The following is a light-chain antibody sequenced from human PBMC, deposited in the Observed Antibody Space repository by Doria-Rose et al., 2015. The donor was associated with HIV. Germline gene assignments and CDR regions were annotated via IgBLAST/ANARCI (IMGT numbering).Light chain of an antibody. CDR2: AAS. Sequence: DIRVTQSPSSLSASVGDRVTITCRASQSVSTYLNWYQQKPGKPPKLLIYAASGLQSGVPSRFSGGESGTHFTLTISSLQPEDFATYYCQQSYSSPRTFGQGTRLEIK. V-gene: IGKV1-39*01. J-gene: IGKJ2*01. CDR1: QSVSTY. CDR3: QQSYSSPRT.